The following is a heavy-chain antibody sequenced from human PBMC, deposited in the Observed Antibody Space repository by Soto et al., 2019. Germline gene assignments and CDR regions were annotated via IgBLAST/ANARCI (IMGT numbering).Heavy chain of an antibody. CDR2: INPNSGGT. V-gene: IGHV1-2*02. J-gene: IGHJ4*02. CDR3: ARDRDRIAVAGTGY. CDR1: GYTFSAYG. D-gene: IGHD6-19*01. Sequence: GASVKVSCKSSGYTFSAYGVSWVRQAPGQGLEWMGWINPNSGGTNYAQKFQGRVTMTRDTSISTAYMELSRLRSDDTAVYYCARDRDRIAVAGTGYWGQGTLVTVSS.